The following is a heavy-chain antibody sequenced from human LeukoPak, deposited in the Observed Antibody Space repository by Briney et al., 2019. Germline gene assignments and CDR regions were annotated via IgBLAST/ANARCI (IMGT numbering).Heavy chain of an antibody. Sequence: PPGGSLRLSCAASGFTFSSYAMHWVRQAPGKGLEYVSAISSNGGSTYYANSVKGRFTISRDNSKNTLYLQMGSLRAEDMAVYYCARSVYDFWSGYYTQPSDYWGQGTLVTVSS. CDR2: ISSNGGST. V-gene: IGHV3-64*01. J-gene: IGHJ4*02. CDR3: ARSVYDFWSGYYTQPSDY. CDR1: GFTFSSYA. D-gene: IGHD3-3*01.